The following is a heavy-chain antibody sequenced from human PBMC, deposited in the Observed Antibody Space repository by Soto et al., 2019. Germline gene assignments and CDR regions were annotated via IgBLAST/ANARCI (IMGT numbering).Heavy chain of an antibody. Sequence: QVQLVESGGGVVQPGTSLRLSCAASGFTFSTYGMHWVRQAPGKGLEWVAVIWYDGSNKYYADSVKGRFTISRDNSKNTLYLQMNSLRAEDTAVYYCARDGVHYQVLYHFDYWGQGTLVTVSS. CDR2: IWYDGSNK. CDR3: ARDGVHYQVLYHFDY. CDR1: GFTFSTYG. D-gene: IGHD2-2*02. V-gene: IGHV3-33*01. J-gene: IGHJ4*02.